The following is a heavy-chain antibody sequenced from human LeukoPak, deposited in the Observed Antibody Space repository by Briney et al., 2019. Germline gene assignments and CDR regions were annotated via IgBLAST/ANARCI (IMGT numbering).Heavy chain of an antibody. CDR1: GDSISSSS. CDR2: LSNGGSS. Sequence: KPSETLSFTSSVSGDSISSSSWSWLRQSPGRGLEWIGYLSNGGSSTYNPSFKSRFTISVETPKNRFSLDVTSVNEADTAVYYCARSRYYGLRSGYSGCFYYMDVWGKGTTVIVSS. CDR3: ARSRYYGLRSGYSGCFYYMDV. V-gene: IGHV4-59*13. J-gene: IGHJ6*03. D-gene: IGHD3-3*01.